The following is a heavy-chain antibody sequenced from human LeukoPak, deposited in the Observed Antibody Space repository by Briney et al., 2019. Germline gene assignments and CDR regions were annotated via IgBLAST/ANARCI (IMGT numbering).Heavy chain of an antibody. CDR3: ARATMIVVIDAFYI. Sequence: KASETLSLTCTVSGGSIRSGSYYWSWIRQPAGKGLEWIGRFYTSGSTNYNPSLKSRVTISVDTSKNQFSLKLSSVTAADTAVYYCARATMIVVIDAFYIWDQGTMVTVSS. D-gene: IGHD3-22*01. CDR2: FYTSGST. V-gene: IGHV4-61*02. J-gene: IGHJ3*02. CDR1: GGSIRSGSYY.